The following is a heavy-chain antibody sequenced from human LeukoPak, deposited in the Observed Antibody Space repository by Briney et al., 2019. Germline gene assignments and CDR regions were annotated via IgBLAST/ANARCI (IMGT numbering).Heavy chain of an antibody. Sequence: GGSLRLSCVASGFTFSDHYMDWVRQAPGKGLEWVGRIRKKAQRYTTEYAASVKGRFTVSRDDPKNSLYLQMNSLKTEDTAVYYCARANYASVNGWFDPWGQGTLVTVSS. CDR1: GFTFSDHY. J-gene: IGHJ5*02. CDR2: IRKKAQRYTT. D-gene: IGHD3-16*01. V-gene: IGHV3-72*01. CDR3: ARANYASVNGWFDP.